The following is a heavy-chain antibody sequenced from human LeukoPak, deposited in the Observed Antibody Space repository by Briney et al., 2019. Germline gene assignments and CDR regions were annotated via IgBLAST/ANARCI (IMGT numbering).Heavy chain of an antibody. CDR1: GGTFSSYA. V-gene: IGHV1-69*06. J-gene: IGHJ5*02. CDR3: ARGPLENYYGSGSYINWFDP. CDR2: IIPIFGTA. D-gene: IGHD3-10*01. Sequence: SVKVSCKASGGTFSSYAISWVRQAPGQGLEWMGGIIPIFGTANYAQKFQGRVTITADKSTSTAYMELSSLRSEDTAVYYCARGPLENYYGSGSYINWFDPWGQGTLVTVSS.